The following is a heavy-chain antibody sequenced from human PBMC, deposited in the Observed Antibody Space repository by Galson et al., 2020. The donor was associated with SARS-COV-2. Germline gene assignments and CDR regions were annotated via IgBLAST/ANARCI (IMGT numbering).Heavy chain of an antibody. CDR3: AKEGIDCSSTSCYEGWVYYYYGMDV. Sequence: GSLRLSCAASGFTFSSYGMHWVRQAPGKGLEWVAVISYDGSNKYYADSVKGRFTISRDNSKNTLYLQMNSLRAEDTAVYYCAKEGIDCSSTSCYEGWVYYYYGMDVWGQGTTVTVSS. J-gene: IGHJ6*02. CDR2: ISYDGSNK. V-gene: IGHV3-30*18. CDR1: GFTFSSYG. D-gene: IGHD2-2*01.